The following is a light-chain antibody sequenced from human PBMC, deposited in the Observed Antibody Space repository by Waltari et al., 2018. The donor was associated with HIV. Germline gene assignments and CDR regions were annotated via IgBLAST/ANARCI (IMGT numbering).Light chain of an antibody. V-gene: IGKV1-NL1*01. J-gene: IGKJ2*01. Sequence: DIQMTQSPSSLSASVGDRVTITCRASQAIANSLAWYQQKPGKAPKLLFYVASRLERGVPSRFSGSGSGTDYILTISSLQPEDFATYYCQQYYTTPHTFGQGTKLEIK. CDR1: QAIANS. CDR2: VAS. CDR3: QQYYTTPHT.